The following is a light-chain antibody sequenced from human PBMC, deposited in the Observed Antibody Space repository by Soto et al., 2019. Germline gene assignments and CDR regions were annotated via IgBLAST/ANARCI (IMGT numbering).Light chain of an antibody. V-gene: IGKV3D-15*01. J-gene: IGKJ5*01. CDR1: ETVRSN. CDR2: AAS. CDR3: QQYNNWWT. Sequence: TVMTQSPDTLSVSPGERATLSCRASETVRSNLAWYQQKPGQAPRLLIYAASTRATGIPARFIGNGSGTEFTLTISSLQSEDFAVYYCQQYNNWWTFGQGTLLEIK.